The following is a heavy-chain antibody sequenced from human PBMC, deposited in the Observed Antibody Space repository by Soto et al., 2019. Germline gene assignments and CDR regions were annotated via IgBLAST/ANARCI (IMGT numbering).Heavy chain of an antibody. CDR2: ISYDGNVA. CDR3: AKEGPITNWDCDY. Sequence: QVQLVESGGGVVQPGRSLRLSCAASGFTFSNYGMHWVRQAPGKGLEWVIVISYDGNVAYYADSVKGRFTISRDNSKNTLYLQMNSLRTEDTAMYYCAKEGPITNWDCDYGGQGTLVTVSS. J-gene: IGHJ4*02. V-gene: IGHV3-30*18. D-gene: IGHD1-1*01. CDR1: GFTFSNYG.